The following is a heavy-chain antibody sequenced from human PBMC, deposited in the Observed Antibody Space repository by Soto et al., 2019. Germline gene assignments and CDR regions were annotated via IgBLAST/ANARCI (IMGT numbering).Heavy chain of an antibody. Sequence: PGESLKISCKGSGYTFTHYRIVWVRQIPGKGLEWMGIIYPGDSDTRYSPSFQGQVTISADRSISTAYLQWSSLKASDTGMYYCARYPTLTDYFFHGMDVWGQGTTVTVSS. CDR1: GYTFTHYR. V-gene: IGHV5-51*01. CDR3: ARYPTLTDYFFHGMDV. D-gene: IGHD4-17*01. CDR2: IYPGDSDT. J-gene: IGHJ6*02.